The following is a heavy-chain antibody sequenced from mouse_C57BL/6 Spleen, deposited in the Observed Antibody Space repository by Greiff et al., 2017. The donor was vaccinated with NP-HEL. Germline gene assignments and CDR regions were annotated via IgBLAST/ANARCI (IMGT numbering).Heavy chain of an antibody. D-gene: IGHD3-2*02. J-gene: IGHJ1*03. Sequence: VQLQQSGAELVRPGASVKLSCKASGYTFTDYYINWLKQRPGQGLEWIARIYPGSGNTYYNENFKGRDTLTAEKYSNTAYMQLSSLTSEDSAVYFCAREATDWYFDVWGTGTTVTVSS. CDR1: GYTFTDYY. CDR2: IYPGSGNT. CDR3: AREATDWYFDV. V-gene: IGHV1-76*01.